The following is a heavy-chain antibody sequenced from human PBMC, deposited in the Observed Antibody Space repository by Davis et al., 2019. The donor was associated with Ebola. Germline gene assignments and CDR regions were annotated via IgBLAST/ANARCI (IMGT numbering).Heavy chain of an antibody. V-gene: IGHV1-18*01. CDR3: ARDGAGMITFGGVHDY. Sequence: AASVKVSCKASGYTFTSYAMNWVRQAPGQGLEWMGWISAYNGNTNYAQKLQGRVTMTTDTSTSTAYMELRSLRSDDTAVYYCARDGAGMITFGGVHDYWGQGTPVTVSS. CDR2: ISAYNGNT. D-gene: IGHD3-16*01. J-gene: IGHJ4*02. CDR1: GYTFTSYA.